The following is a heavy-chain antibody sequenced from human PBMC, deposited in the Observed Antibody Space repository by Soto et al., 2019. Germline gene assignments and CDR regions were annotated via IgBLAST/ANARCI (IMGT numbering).Heavy chain of an antibody. J-gene: IGHJ6*02. CDR2: IYSGGST. V-gene: IGHV3-53*01. CDR1: GFTVSSNY. CDR3: AAPTIDDFWSGFHGMDV. Sequence: GGSLRLSCAASGFTVSSNYMSWVRQAPGKGLEWVSVIYSGGSTYYADSVKGRFTISRDNSKNTLYLQMNSLRAEDTAVYYCAAPTIDDFWSGFHGMDVWGQGTTVTVSS. D-gene: IGHD3-3*01.